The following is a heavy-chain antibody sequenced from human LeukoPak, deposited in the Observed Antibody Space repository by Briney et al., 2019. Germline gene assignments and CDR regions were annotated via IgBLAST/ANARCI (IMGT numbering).Heavy chain of an antibody. CDR3: ARFVGDCSSTSCSHYYYYMDV. CDR1: GGSISSYY. J-gene: IGHJ6*03. CDR2: MYISGTT. V-gene: IGHV4-4*07. D-gene: IGHD2-2*01. Sequence: SETLSLTCTVSGGSISSYYWSWIRQSDGKGLEWIGRMYISGTTNYNPSLKSRVTMSVDTSKNKFSLKLSTLTAADTAVYYCARFVGDCSSTSCSHYYYYMDVWGKGTTVTVSS.